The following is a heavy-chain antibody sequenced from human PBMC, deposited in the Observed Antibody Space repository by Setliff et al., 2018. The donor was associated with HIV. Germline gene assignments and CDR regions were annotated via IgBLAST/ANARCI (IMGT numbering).Heavy chain of an antibody. J-gene: IGHJ4*02. CDR1: GFIFSNSI. CDR2: IALGSTTI. D-gene: IGHD3-16*01. CDR3: AKDLGLREGSSPFDN. Sequence: GGSLRLSCAGSGFIFSNSILTWVRQAPGKGLEWVSYIALGSTTIYYGDSVRGRFTISRDDARNMVFLQMNSLRVEDAAVYYCAKDLGLREGSSPFDNWGQGTLVTVSS. V-gene: IGHV3-48*01.